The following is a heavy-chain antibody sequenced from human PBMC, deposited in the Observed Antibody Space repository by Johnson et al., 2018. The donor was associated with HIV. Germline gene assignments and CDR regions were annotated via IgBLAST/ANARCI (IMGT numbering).Heavy chain of an antibody. V-gene: IGHV3-7*03. Sequence: VQLVESGGGLVQPAGSLRLSCAASGFTFSSYWMTWVRHAPGKGLEWVANIKQDGSEKYYVDSVKGRFTISRDNAKNSLYLQMNSLRAEDTAVYYCARVGATAAFDIWGQGTMVTVSS. CDR3: ARVGATAAFDI. J-gene: IGHJ3*02. CDR2: IKQDGSEK. CDR1: GFTFSSYW. D-gene: IGHD1-26*01.